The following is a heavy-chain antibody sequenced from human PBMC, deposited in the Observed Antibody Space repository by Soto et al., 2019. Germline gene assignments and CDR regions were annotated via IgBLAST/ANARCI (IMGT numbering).Heavy chain of an antibody. CDR1: GFTFSSYA. D-gene: IGHD6-6*01. Sequence: EVQLLESGGGLVQPGGSLRLSCAASGFTFSSYAMSWVRQAPGKGLEWVSAISGSGGSTYYADSAKGRFTISRDNSKNTLYLQMNSLRAEDTAVYYCATIFYSSSSSNYWYFDLWGRGTLVTVSS. V-gene: IGHV3-23*01. J-gene: IGHJ2*01. CDR2: ISGSGGST. CDR3: ATIFYSSSSSNYWYFDL.